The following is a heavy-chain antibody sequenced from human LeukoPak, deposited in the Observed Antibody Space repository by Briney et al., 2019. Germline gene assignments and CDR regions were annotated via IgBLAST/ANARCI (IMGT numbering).Heavy chain of an antibody. D-gene: IGHD2-2*01. CDR1: GFTFSSSG. CDR3: ARDRGTTSSSGWYFDP. V-gene: IGHV3-33*01. J-gene: IGHJ2*01. Sequence: GGSLRLSCAASGFTFSSSGMHWVRQAPGKGLEWVTIIWFDGTNKYYADSVKGRFSISRDNSKNTLYLQMNSLRPDDTAVYYCARDRGTTSSSGWYFDPWGRGTLVTVSS. CDR2: IWFDGTNK.